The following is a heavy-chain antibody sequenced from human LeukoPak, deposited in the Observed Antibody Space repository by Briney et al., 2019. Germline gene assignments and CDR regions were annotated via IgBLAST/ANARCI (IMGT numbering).Heavy chain of an antibody. J-gene: IGHJ4*02. CDR1: GFTFSNYG. V-gene: IGHV3-30*18. Sequence: PGRSLRLSCVAFGFTFSNYGMHWVRQAPGKGLEWVAVIPYDGSNKYFAGSVKGRFTISRDNSKNTLYLQMSSLRADDTAVYYCAKGDQAVAETGDYWGQGTLVTVSS. D-gene: IGHD6-19*01. CDR3: AKGDQAVAETGDY. CDR2: IPYDGSNK.